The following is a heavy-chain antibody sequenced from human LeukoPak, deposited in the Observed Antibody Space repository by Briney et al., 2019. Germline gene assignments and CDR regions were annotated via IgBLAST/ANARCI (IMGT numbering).Heavy chain of an antibody. CDR2: INPSGGST. CDR1: GYTFTSYY. D-gene: IGHD3-16*01. J-gene: IGHJ2*01. CDR3: ASGGIGGNWYFDL. V-gene: IGHV1-46*01. Sequence: ASVKVSCKASGYTFTSYYMHWVRQAPGQGLEWMGIINPSGGSTSYAQKFQGRVTMTRDMSTSTVYMELSSLRSDDTAVYYCASGGIGGNWYFDLWGRGTLVTVSS.